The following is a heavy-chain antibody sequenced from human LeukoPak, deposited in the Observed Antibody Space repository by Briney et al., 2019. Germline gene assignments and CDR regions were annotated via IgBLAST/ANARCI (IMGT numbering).Heavy chain of an antibody. CDR1: GGTFSSYA. CDR2: IIPILGIA. J-gene: IGHJ3*02. D-gene: IGHD6-19*01. CDR3: AGEVAVVDRAFDI. V-gene: IGHV1-69*04. Sequence: GASVKVSCKASGGTFSSYAISWVRQAPGQGLEWMGRIIPILGIANYAQKFQGRVTITADKSTSTAYMELSSLRSEDTAVYYCAGEVAVVDRAFDIWGQGTMVTVSS.